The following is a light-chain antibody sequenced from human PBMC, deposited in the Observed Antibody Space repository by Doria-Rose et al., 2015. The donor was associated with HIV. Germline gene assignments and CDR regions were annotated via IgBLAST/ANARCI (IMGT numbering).Light chain of an antibody. CDR2: DNN. V-gene: IGLV1-51*01. J-gene: IGLJ2*01. CDR3: GTWDSSLTAVV. Sequence: QSVLTQPPSVSAAPGLKVTISCSGSSSNIGNNYVSWYQQLPGTAPKLLIYDNNKRPSGIPDRFSGSKSDTSATLGITGLQTGDEADYYCGTWDSSLTAVVFGGGTKLTVL. CDR1: SSNIGNNY.